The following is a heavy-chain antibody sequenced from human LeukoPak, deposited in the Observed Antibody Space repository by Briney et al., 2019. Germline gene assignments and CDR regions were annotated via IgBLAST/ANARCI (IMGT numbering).Heavy chain of an antibody. CDR2: IKQDGSQK. D-gene: IGHD1-26*01. Sequence: PGGSLRLSCAASGFTFSNYWMSWVRLAPGKGLEWVANIKQDGSQKYYVDSLKGRFTISRDNAKNSLYLQMNSLRAEDTALYYCARDQESSGWAYWGQGTLVTVSS. V-gene: IGHV3-7*01. CDR1: GFTFSNYW. CDR3: ARDQESSGWAY. J-gene: IGHJ4*02.